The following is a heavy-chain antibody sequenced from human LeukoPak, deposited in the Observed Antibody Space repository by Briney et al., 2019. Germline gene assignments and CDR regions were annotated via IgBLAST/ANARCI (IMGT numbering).Heavy chain of an antibody. Sequence: GRSLRLSCAASGFTFSSYGMHWVRQAPGKGLEWVAVISYDGSNKYYADSVKGRFTISRDNSKNTLYLQMNSLRAEDTAVYYCAKDASSSWNHLDYWGQGTLVTVSS. D-gene: IGHD6-13*01. CDR1: GFTFSSYG. V-gene: IGHV3-30*18. J-gene: IGHJ4*02. CDR3: AKDASSSWNHLDY. CDR2: ISYDGSNK.